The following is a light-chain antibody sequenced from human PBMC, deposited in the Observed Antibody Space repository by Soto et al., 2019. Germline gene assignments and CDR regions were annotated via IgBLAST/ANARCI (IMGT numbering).Light chain of an antibody. V-gene: IGLV2-14*01. J-gene: IGLJ1*01. CDR3: NSLSAAGTSYV. Sequence: QSVLTQPASVSGSPGQSIAISCTGTSGDVGSHNHDSWYQQYPGRAPKLIIYEVNNRPSGVSDRFSGSKSGSTASLTISGLQAEDEADYYCNSLSAAGTSYVFGTGTKVTVL. CDR2: EVN. CDR1: SGDVGSHNH.